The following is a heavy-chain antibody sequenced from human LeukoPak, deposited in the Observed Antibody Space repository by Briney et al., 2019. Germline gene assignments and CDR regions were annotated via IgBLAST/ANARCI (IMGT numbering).Heavy chain of an antibody. V-gene: IGHV1-18*04. CDR2: ISAYNGNT. D-gene: IGHD6-13*01. CDR3: ARASYSSSWYYYYYMDV. Sequence: ASVKVSCKASGYTFTGYYMHWVRQAPGQGLEWMGWISAYNGNTNYAQKLQGRVTMTTDTSTSTAYMELRSLRSDDTAVYYCARASYSSSWYYYYYMDVWGKGTTVTVSS. J-gene: IGHJ6*03. CDR1: GYTFTGYY.